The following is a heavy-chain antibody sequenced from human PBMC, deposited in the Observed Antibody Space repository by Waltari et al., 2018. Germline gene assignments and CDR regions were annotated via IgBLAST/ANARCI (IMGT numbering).Heavy chain of an antibody. CDR2: TYPGDPAT. V-gene: IGHV5-51*01. CDR1: GYSFTNYW. CDR3: ARRERGDGYTGAFDV. D-gene: IGHD5-12*01. Sequence: EVQLVQSGAEVKKPGESLKISCKGSGYSFTNYWIGWVRQMPGKGLESLGITYPGDPATRFNPSFQGQVTISVDKSITTAYLQWSSLKASDTAMYYCARRERGDGYTGAFDVWGQGTMVTVSS. J-gene: IGHJ3*01.